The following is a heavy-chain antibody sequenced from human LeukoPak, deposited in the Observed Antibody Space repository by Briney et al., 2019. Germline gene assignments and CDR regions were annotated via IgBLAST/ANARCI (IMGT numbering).Heavy chain of an antibody. D-gene: IGHD1-26*01. CDR2: INPDGSSA. J-gene: IGHJ4*02. CDR3: TRGISGNYGNFDY. CDR1: GFTFSCHW. Sequence: QPGGSLRLSCEASGFTFSCHWMHWVRHAPGRGVVWVARINPDGSSAYYADSVKGRFSISRDNAKNTLYLQMNSLRAEDTAVYYCTRGISGNYGNFDYWGQGTLVTVSS. V-gene: IGHV3-74*01.